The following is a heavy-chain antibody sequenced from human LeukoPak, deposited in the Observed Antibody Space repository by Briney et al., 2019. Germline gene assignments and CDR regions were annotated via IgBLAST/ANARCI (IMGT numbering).Heavy chain of an antibody. D-gene: IGHD3-10*01. Sequence: ASVKVSCKGSGYIGTSCGISWVRQAPGQGREWMGWMSAYNGNTNYARKLQGRVTMTTDTSTSTAYMELKSLRSDDTAVYYCARLRGSGSYYYYGMVVWGQGTTVTVSS. CDR2: MSAYNGNT. J-gene: IGHJ6*01. CDR1: GYIGTSCG. V-gene: IGHV1-18*01. CDR3: ARLRGSGSYYYYGMVV.